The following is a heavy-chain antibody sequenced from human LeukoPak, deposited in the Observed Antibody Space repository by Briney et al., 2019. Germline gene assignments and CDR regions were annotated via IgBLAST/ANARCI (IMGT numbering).Heavy chain of an antibody. CDR1: GYTFTSYD. CDR3: ARSRVYDYKFDY. V-gene: IGHV1-8*01. D-gene: IGHD4-11*01. Sequence: ASVKVSCKASGYTFTSYDINWVRQATGQGLEWMGWMNPNSGNTDYAQKFQGRVTMTRNTSISTAYMELSSLRPEDTAVYYCARSRVYDYKFDYWGQGTPVAVSS. J-gene: IGHJ4*02. CDR2: MNPNSGNT.